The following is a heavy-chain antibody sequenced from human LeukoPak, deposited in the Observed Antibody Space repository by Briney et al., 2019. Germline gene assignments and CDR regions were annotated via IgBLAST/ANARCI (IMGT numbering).Heavy chain of an antibody. Sequence: GASVKVSCKASGYTFTSYGISWVRQAPGQGLEWMGWISAYNGNTNYAQKLQGRVTMTTDTSTSTAYMELRSLRSDDTAVYYCAREITYYYDSSGYQVPSPLNYWGQGTLVTVSS. J-gene: IGHJ4*02. V-gene: IGHV1-18*01. CDR1: GYTFTSYG. CDR2: ISAYNGNT. D-gene: IGHD3-22*01. CDR3: AREITYYYDSSGYQVPSPLNY.